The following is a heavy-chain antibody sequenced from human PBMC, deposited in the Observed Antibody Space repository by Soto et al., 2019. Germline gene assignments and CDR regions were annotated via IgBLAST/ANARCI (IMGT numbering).Heavy chain of an antibody. Sequence: ASVKVSCKASGYPFTSYDINWVRQATGQGLEWMGWMNPNSGNTGYAQKFQGRVTMTRNTSISTAYMELSSLRSEDTAVYYCATGVLGYCSGGSCSRWFDPWGQGTLVTVSS. CDR1: GYPFTSYD. V-gene: IGHV1-8*01. CDR3: ATGVLGYCSGGSCSRWFDP. D-gene: IGHD2-15*01. CDR2: MNPNSGNT. J-gene: IGHJ5*02.